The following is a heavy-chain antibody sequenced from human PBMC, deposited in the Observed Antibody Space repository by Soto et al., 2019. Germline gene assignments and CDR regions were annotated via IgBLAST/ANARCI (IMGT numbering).Heavy chain of an antibody. D-gene: IGHD4-17*01. CDR2: ISAYNGNT. CDR1: GYTFTSYG. J-gene: IGHJ4*02. V-gene: IGHV1-18*01. CDR3: TSSYGGYGQGWTFFDY. Sequence: GASVKVSCKASGYTFTSYGISWVRQAPGQGLEWMGWISAYNGNTNYAQKLQGRVTMTTDTSTSTAYMELRSLKSEDTAVYYCTSSYGGYGQGWTFFDYWGQGALVTVSS.